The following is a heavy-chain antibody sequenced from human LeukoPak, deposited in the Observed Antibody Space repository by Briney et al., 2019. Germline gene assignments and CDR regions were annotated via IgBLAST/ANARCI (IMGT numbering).Heavy chain of an antibody. CDR2: INHSGST. CDR3: ARAPPRPWYSSGWYVDY. Sequence: SETLSLTCAVYGGSFSGYYWSWIRQPPGKGLEWIGEINHSGSTNYNPSLKSRVTISVDTSKNQFSLKLSSVTAVDTAVYYCARAPPRPWYSSGWYVDYWGQGTLVTVSS. V-gene: IGHV4-34*01. D-gene: IGHD6-19*01. J-gene: IGHJ4*02. CDR1: GGSFSGYY.